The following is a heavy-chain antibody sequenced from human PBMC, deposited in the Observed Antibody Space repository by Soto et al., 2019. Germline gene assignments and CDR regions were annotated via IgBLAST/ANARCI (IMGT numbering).Heavy chain of an antibody. CDR1: GYSCTSYW. V-gene: IGHV5-10-1*01. D-gene: IGHD2-21*01. CDR2: IDPSDSYT. CDR3: ARQEVLDSLDY. Sequence: WVSLRVSWRGAGYSCTSYWISWVRQKPGKGLEWMGRIDPSDSYTNYSPSFQGHVTISADKSISTAYLQWSSLKASDTAMYYCARQEVLDSLDYWGQGALVTVSS. J-gene: IGHJ4*02.